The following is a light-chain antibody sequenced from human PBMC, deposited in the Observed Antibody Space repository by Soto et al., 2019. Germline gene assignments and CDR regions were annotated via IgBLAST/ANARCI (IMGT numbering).Light chain of an antibody. V-gene: IGLV2-14*01. Sequence: QSALTQPASVSGSPGQSITISCTGTSSDVGGYNYVSWYQQHPGKAPKLMIYEVSNRPSGVSNRFSGSKSGNTASLTSSGLLAEDEADYYCSSYTSSSTRVFGTGTKLTVL. CDR2: EVS. CDR3: SSYTSSSTRV. J-gene: IGLJ1*01. CDR1: SSDVGGYNY.